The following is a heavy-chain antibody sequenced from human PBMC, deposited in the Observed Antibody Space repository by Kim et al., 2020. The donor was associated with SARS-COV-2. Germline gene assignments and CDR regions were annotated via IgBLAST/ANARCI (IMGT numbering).Heavy chain of an antibody. CDR3: SKDTFGPEDS. CDR2: INEDGRTT. V-gene: IGHV3-74*01. D-gene: IGHD3-3*01. Sequence: GGSLRLSCAASGFSVRSYWMHWVRQVPGKGLEWVARINEDGRTTNHADSVKGRFSISRDSAKNTLLLQMNGLRVEDTAVYYCSKDTFGPEDSWGQGTL. CDR1: GFSVRSYW. J-gene: IGHJ4*02.